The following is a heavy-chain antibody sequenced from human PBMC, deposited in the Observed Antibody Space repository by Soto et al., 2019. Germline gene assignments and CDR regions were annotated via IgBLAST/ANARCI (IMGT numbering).Heavy chain of an antibody. CDR1: GFTFSSYS. V-gene: IGHV3-21*01. D-gene: IGHD6-6*01. Sequence: EVQLVESGGGLVKPGGSLRLSCAASGFTFSSYSMNWVRQAPGKGLEWVSSISSSSSYIYYADSVKGRFTISRDNAKNSLYLQMNSLRAEYTAVYYCARDQLLGAARHHYYYYMDVWGKGTTVTVSS. CDR3: ARDQLLGAARHHYYYYMDV. CDR2: ISSSSSYI. J-gene: IGHJ6*03.